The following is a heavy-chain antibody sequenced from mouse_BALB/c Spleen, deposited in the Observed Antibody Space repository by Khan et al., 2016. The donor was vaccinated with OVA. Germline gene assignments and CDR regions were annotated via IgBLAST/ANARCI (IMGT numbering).Heavy chain of an antibody. CDR1: GYSITSGYA. D-gene: IGHD1-1*01. V-gene: IGHV3-2*02. Sequence: VQLKESGPGLVKPSQSLSLTCTVTGYSITSGYAWNWIRQFPGNKLEWMGYISYSGVTSYTPSLKSRISITRDTSKNQFFLQLNSVTTEDTATDYCARGNYYGYYFDYWGQGTTLTV. J-gene: IGHJ2*01. CDR3: ARGNYYGYYFDY. CDR2: ISYSGVT.